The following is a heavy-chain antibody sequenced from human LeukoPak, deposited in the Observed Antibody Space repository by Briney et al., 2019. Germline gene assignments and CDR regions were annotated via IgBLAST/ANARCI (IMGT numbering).Heavy chain of an antibody. V-gene: IGHV1-46*01. D-gene: IGHD3-3*01. CDR1: GYTFTSYY. CDR3: ARASFLDFWSGYSRLWYFDY. Sequence: ASVKVSCTASGYTFTSYYMHWVRQAPGQGLEWMGIINPSGGSTSYAQKFQGRVTMTRDTSTSTVYMELSSLRSGDTAVYYCARASFLDFWSGYSRLWYFDYWGQGTLVTVSS. J-gene: IGHJ4*02. CDR2: INPSGGST.